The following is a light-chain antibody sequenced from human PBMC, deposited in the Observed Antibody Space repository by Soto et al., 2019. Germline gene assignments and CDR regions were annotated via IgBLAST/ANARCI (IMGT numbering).Light chain of an antibody. CDR1: QTVSSN. Sequence: EIVMTQSPAILSVSPGEGATLSCRASQTVSSNLAWYQQRPGQAPSLLIYGASIRATGVPARFSGDGSGTEFTLTISSLQFEDFAVYYCQQYNNWPLYTFGQGTKLEI. V-gene: IGKV3-15*01. CDR3: QQYNNWPLYT. CDR2: GAS. J-gene: IGKJ2*01.